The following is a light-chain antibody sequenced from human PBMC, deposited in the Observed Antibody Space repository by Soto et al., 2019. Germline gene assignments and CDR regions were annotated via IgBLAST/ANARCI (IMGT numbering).Light chain of an antibody. J-gene: IGKJ4*01. Sequence: EIVLTQSPGTLSLSPGERATLSCRANQSVSSSYLAWYQQKPGQAPRLLIYGASSRATDIPDRFSGSGSGTDFTLTISRLEPEDFAVYYCQQYGSSVTFGGGTKVEIK. V-gene: IGKV3-20*01. CDR1: QSVSSSY. CDR3: QQYGSSVT. CDR2: GAS.